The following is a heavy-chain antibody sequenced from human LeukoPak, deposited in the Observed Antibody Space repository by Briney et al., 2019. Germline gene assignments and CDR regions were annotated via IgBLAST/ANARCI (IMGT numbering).Heavy chain of an antibody. CDR2: INHSGST. CDR3: ARGEDYGDYQNYFDY. Sequence: PSETLSLTCAVYGGSFSGYYWSWIRQPPGKGLEWIGEINHSGSTNYNPSLKSRVTISVDTSKNQFSLKLSSVTAADTAVYYCARGEDYGDYQNYFDYWGQGTLVTVSS. V-gene: IGHV4-34*01. D-gene: IGHD4-17*01. CDR1: GGSFSGYY. J-gene: IGHJ4*02.